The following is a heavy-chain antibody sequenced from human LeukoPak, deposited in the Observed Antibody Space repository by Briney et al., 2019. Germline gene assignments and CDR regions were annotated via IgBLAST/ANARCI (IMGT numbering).Heavy chain of an antibody. CDR2: INHSGST. J-gene: IGHJ3*02. V-gene: IGHV4-34*01. D-gene: IGHD3-10*01. Sequence: SETLSLTCAVYGGSFSGYYWSWIRQPPGKGLEWIGEINHSGSTNYNPSLKSRVTISVDTSKNQFSLKLSSVTAADTAVYYCAREYYYGSGSYHEHAFDIWGQGTMVTVSS. CDR1: GGSFSGYY. CDR3: AREYYYGSGSYHEHAFDI.